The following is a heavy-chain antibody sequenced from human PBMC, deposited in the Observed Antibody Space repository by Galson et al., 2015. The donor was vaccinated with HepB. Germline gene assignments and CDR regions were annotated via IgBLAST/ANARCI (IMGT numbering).Heavy chain of an antibody. J-gene: IGHJ4*02. V-gene: IGHV3-7*03. CDR2: IEQDGSER. Sequence: SLRLSCTASGFTFSSYRMSWLRQPPGKGLEWVANIEQDGSERYYVDSVKGRFTISRDNAKNSLYLQMNSLRVEDTAVYYCARSGSITVFGVVLAYWGQGNLVTVSS. D-gene: IGHD3-3*01. CDR3: ARSGSITVFGVVLAY. CDR1: GFTFSSYR.